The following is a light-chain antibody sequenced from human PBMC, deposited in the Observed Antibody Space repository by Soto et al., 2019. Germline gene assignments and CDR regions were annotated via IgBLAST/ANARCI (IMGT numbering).Light chain of an antibody. CDR3: QQYSVYWT. CDR2: DAS. V-gene: IGKV1-5*02. Sequence: DIQMTQSPSSMSASVGDRVTIICRASESVSTRLAWYQQKPGKAPKVLIYDASSGAGGVPSRFTGSGSGTEFTLTSNSLQPDDFATYYLQQYSVYWTFGQGTKVEIK. CDR1: ESVSTR. J-gene: IGKJ1*01.